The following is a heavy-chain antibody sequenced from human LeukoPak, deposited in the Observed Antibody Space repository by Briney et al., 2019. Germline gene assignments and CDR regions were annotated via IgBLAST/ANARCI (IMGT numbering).Heavy chain of an antibody. CDR2: INPNSGGT. CDR3: ARGLHCSSTSCYLDRPSVLLYLHDYYGMDV. D-gene: IGHD2-2*01. CDR1: GYTFTGYY. V-gene: IGHV1-2*06. J-gene: IGHJ6*02. Sequence: GASVKVYCKASGYTFTGYYMHWVRQAPGQGLEWMGRINPNSGGTNYAQKFQGRVTMTRDTSISTAYMELSRLRSDDTAVYYCARGLHCSSTSCYLDRPSVLLYLHDYYGMDVWGQGTTVTVSS.